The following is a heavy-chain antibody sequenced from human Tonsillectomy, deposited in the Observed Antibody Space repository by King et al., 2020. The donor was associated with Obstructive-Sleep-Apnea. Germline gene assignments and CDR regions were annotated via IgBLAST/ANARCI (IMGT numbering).Heavy chain of an antibody. CDR1: GFTFSYHW. CDR3: ARGGAGSFDI. V-gene: IGHV3-74*01. Sequence: VQLVESGGGLIQPGGSLTLSCAASGFTFSYHWMHWVRQAPGKGLVWVSHIDSDGSTTTYADSVRGRFTISRDNAKNTLYLQMNSLRAEDTAAYFCARGGAGSFDIWGRGTMVTVSS. J-gene: IGHJ3*02. D-gene: IGHD1-26*01. CDR2: IDSDGSTT.